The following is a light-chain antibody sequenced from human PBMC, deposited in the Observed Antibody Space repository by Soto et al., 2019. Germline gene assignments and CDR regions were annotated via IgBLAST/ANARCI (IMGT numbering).Light chain of an antibody. Sequence: DLQMTQSPSTLSPTIGDRISISCRASQSIGNRLAWYQQKPGTAPKVLIYDASTLESGVPSRFSGSGSGTNFILTISSLQPDGFATYYCQHYGGLWTFGLGTKVDIK. CDR3: QHYGGLWT. V-gene: IGKV1-5*01. CDR2: DAS. CDR1: QSIGNR. J-gene: IGKJ1*01.